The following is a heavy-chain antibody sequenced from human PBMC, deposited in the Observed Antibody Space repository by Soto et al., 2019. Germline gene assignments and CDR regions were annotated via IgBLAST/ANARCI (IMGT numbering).Heavy chain of an antibody. CDR3: ARYRLGFGAINYGMDV. CDR2: INPNSGGT. J-gene: IGHJ6*02. V-gene: IGHV1-2*02. D-gene: IGHD3-10*01. Sequence: ASVKVSCKASGYTFTGYYMHWVRQAPGQGLEWMGWINPNSGGTNYAQKFQGRVTMTRDTSISTAYMELSRLRSDDTAVYYCARYRLGFGAINYGMDVCGQGTTVTVSS. CDR1: GYTFTGYY.